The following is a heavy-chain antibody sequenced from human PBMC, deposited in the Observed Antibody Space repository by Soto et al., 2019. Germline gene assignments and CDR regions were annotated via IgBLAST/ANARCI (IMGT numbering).Heavy chain of an antibody. CDR3: ARDPAPSMGYSPMGHFDY. J-gene: IGHJ4*02. CDR1: GGSISSGGYY. Sequence: QVQLQESGPGLVKPSQTLSLTCTVSGGSISSGGYYWSWIRQHPGKGLVGIGYIYYSGSTYYNPSLRRRVTISVDPSKNQFSLNLTSVTAADTAVYYCARDPAPSMGYSPMGHFDYWGQGTLVTVSS. D-gene: IGHD3-10*01. CDR2: IYYSGST. V-gene: IGHV4-31*03.